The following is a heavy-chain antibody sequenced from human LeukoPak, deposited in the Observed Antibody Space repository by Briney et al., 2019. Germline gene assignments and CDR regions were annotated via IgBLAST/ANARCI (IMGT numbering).Heavy chain of an antibody. J-gene: IGHJ2*01. D-gene: IGHD3-3*01. CDR2: IYYSGST. CDR3: ARDTLGGGVVTHWYFDL. CDR1: GGSISSYY. Sequence: PSETLSLTCTVSGGSISSYYWSWIRQPPGKGLEWIGYIYYSGSTNYNPSLKSRVTISVDTSKNQFSLKLSSVTAADTAVYYCARDTLGGGVVTHWYFDLWGRGTLVTVSS. V-gene: IGHV4-59*01.